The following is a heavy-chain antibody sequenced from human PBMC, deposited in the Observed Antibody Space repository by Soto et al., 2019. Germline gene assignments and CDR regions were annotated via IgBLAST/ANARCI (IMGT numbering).Heavy chain of an antibody. J-gene: IGHJ6*02. V-gene: IGHV3-30-3*01. CDR2: ISYDGSNK. Sequence: GGSLRLSCAASGFTFSSYAMHWVRQAPGKGLEWVAVISYDGSNKYYADSVKGRFTISRDNSKNTLYLQMNSLRAEDTAVYYCARDHRVQDPHYYYYYGMDVWGQGTTVTVSS. CDR3: ARDHRVQDPHYYYYYGMDV. CDR1: GFTFSSYA.